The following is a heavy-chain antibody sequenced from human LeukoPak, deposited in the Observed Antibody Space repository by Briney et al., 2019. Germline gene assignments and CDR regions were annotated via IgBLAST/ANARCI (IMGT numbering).Heavy chain of an antibody. J-gene: IGHJ6*02. Sequence: GGSLRLSCAASGITFTTHAMNWVRQAPGKGLEWVSVISSRGGSTYYADSVKGQFTISRDNSKNTLYLQVNSLRVEDTAVYYCAREDSSSRYGMDVWGQGTSVTVSS. D-gene: IGHD6-13*01. CDR1: GITFTTHA. CDR3: AREDSSSRYGMDV. CDR2: ISSRGGST. V-gene: IGHV3-23*01.